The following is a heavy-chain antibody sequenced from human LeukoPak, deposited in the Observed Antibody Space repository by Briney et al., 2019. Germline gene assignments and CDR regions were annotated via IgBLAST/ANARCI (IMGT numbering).Heavy chain of an antibody. D-gene: IGHD5-18*01. Sequence: GGSLRLSCAASGFTFDDYAMHWVRQAPGKGLEWVSGISWNSGSIGYADSVKGRFTISRDNAKNSLYLQMNSLRAEDMALYYCAKAGYSYGPYSYYFDYWGRGTLVTVSS. CDR2: ISWNSGSI. J-gene: IGHJ4*02. V-gene: IGHV3-9*03. CDR1: GFTFDDYA. CDR3: AKAGYSYGPYSYYFDY.